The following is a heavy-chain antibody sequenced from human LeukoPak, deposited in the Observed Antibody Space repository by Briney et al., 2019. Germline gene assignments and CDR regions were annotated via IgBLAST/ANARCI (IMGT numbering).Heavy chain of an antibody. D-gene: IGHD3-10*01. CDR2: IYYSGST. CDR1: GGSISSTSSC. J-gene: IGHJ5*02. V-gene: IGHV4-39*01. Sequence: SEILSLTCIVSGGSISSTSSCCGWSRHSPRDGVEFVSTIYYSGSTDYNTSLKSRVTMSVETPKNQFSLKLSSVTAADTAVHYCARNISTVANGDRYSWFDPWGQGTLVTVSS. CDR3: ARNISTVANGDRYSWFDP.